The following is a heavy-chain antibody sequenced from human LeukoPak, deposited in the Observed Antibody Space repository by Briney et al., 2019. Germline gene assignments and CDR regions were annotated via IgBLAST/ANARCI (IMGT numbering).Heavy chain of an antibody. CDR3: AKLLRDVTIYDF. D-gene: IGHD5-24*01. Sequence: GGSLRLSCAASGFTFSRYWMSWVRQAPGKGLEWVASINQDESAKRYVDSVKGRFSISRDNTKNSLLLQMNSLRAEDAAFYYCAKLLRDVTIYDFWGHGTLVTVSS. V-gene: IGHV3-7*01. J-gene: IGHJ4*01. CDR2: INQDESAK. CDR1: GFTFSRYW.